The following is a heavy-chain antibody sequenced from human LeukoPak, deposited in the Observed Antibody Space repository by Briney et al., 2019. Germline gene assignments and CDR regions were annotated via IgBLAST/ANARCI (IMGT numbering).Heavy chain of an antibody. D-gene: IGHD3-10*01. V-gene: IGHV4-39*01. CDR1: GGSISSISYY. CDR2: IYYTGST. J-gene: IGHJ5*02. Sequence: TSETLSLTCTISGGSISSISYYWGWIRQPPGKGLEWIGSIYYTGSTYYNPSLKSRVTVSVDTSKNQFSLNLRSVTAADTAVYYCARTELLWFGELLYPLNWFDPWGQGTLVTVSS. CDR3: ARTELLWFGELLYPLNWFDP.